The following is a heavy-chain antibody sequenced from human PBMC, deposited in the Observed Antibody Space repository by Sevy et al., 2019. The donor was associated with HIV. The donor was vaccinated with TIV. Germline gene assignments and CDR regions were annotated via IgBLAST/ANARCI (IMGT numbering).Heavy chain of an antibody. CDR2: IIPVLGTT. D-gene: IGHD6-19*01. V-gene: IGHV1-69*13. CDR3: ARGGGNGWYYFDY. Sequence: ASVKVSCKASGGIFRTYGISWVRQAHGQGLEWMGGIIPVLGTTNYAQKFQGRVTITADESTKTVYMELNSLRSEDTAVYYCARGGGNGWYYFDYWGQETLVTVSS. J-gene: IGHJ4*02. CDR1: GGIFRTYG.